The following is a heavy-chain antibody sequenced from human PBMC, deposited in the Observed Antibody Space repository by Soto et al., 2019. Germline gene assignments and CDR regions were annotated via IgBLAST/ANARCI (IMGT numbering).Heavy chain of an antibody. Sequence: PGGSLRLSCAASGFTFDDYAMHWFRQAPGKGLEWVSGISWNSGSIGYADSVKGRFTISRDNAKNSLYLQMNSLRAEDTALYYCASLVVVTATNWFDPWGQGTLVTVSS. CDR3: ASLVVVTATNWFDP. J-gene: IGHJ5*02. CDR1: GFTFDDYA. V-gene: IGHV3-9*01. D-gene: IGHD2-21*02. CDR2: ISWNSGSI.